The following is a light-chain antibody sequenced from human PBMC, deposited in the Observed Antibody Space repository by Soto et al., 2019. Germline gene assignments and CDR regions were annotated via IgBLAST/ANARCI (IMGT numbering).Light chain of an antibody. V-gene: IGKV1-5*03. Sequence: DIQMNLSASILFVYLGDRVTITCRASQSIGDSLAWYQQRPGKAPNLLIYKASTLEGGVPSRFSGSGSGTQFTLTITSLQPDDFATYYCQCYNSYSRPFGQGSKVDIK. J-gene: IGKJ1*01. CDR2: KAS. CDR1: QSIGDS. CDR3: QCYNSYSRP.